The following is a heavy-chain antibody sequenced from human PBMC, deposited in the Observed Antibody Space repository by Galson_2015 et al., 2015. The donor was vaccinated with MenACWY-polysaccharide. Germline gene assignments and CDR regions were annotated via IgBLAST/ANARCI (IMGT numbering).Heavy chain of an antibody. J-gene: IGHJ5*02. Sequence: SLRLSCAAAGFNFNIHTMHWVRQAPGKGLEWVALISSDGDGKYYADSVKGRFTISRDNHKNMVFLEMNSLRAEDTAVYYCVRDGGGGNGWYWFDLWGQGTRVTVSS. CDR1: GFNFNIHT. D-gene: IGHD6-19*01. CDR3: VRDGGGGNGWYWFDL. CDR2: ISSDGDGK. V-gene: IGHV3-30-3*01.